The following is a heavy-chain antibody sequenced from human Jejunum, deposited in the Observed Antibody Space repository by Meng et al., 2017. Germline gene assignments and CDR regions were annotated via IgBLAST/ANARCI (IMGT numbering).Heavy chain of an antibody. D-gene: IGHD2-8*01. V-gene: IGHV4-4*02. CDR3: ARDFEALNGV. J-gene: IGHJ1*01. CDR1: GDSISSSYC. CDR2: IYHSGTT. Sequence: QGQLRESGPGLVKPWRTLSLTCAFSGDSISSSYCWSWVRQSPGKGLEWIGEIYHSGTTNYNPSLKSRVTLSVDKSKNQFSLNLSSVTAADTAVYFCARDFEALNGVWGQGTLVTVSS.